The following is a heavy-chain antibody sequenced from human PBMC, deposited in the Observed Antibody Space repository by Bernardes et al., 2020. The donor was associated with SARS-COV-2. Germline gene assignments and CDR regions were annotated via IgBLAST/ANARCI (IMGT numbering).Heavy chain of an antibody. V-gene: IGHV3-23*01. Sequence: GGSLRLSCAASGLTFGIFAMTWVRKGPGKGLEWVATISCGGEDTFYADSVKGRFTISRDNSKKTVNLQMNSLRTEDTAVYDCAKGGHFSPVDYWGQGTLVTVS. J-gene: IGHJ4*02. D-gene: IGHD5-12*01. CDR3: AKGGHFSPVDY. CDR2: ISCGGEDT. CDR1: GLTFGIFA.